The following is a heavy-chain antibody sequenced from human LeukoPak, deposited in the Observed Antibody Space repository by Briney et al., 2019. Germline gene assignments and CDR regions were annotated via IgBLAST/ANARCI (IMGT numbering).Heavy chain of an antibody. J-gene: IGHJ5*02. CDR3: ARVPGPNWFDP. CDR1: RGSISSYY. Sequence: SETLSLTCSVSRGSISSYYWSWIRQPPGKGLEWIGYIYYIGTTNYNPSLKSRVTISVDTSKSQFSLKLSSVTAADTAVYYCARVPGPNWFDPWGQGTLVTVSS. V-gene: IGHV4-59*08. CDR2: IYYIGTT.